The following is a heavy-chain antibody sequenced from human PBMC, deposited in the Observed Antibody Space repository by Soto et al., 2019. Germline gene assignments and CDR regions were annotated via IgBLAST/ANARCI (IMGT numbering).Heavy chain of an antibody. D-gene: IGHD3-16*01. CDR3: ARSRVRGGYYFDY. CDR1: GYTFTTYA. V-gene: IGHV1-3*04. Sequence: ASVKVSCKASGYTFTTYAIHWVRQAPGQSLEWMGWINTDNGNTYYSQKMQARVTITRDTSASTAYMELSRLRSEDTAVYYCARSRVRGGYYFDYWGQGSLVTVSS. CDR2: INTDNGNT. J-gene: IGHJ4*02.